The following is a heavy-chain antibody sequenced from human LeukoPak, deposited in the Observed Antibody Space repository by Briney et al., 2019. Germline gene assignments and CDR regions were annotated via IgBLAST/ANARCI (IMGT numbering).Heavy chain of an antibody. CDR1: GFTFSSYE. CDR2: ISSSGSTI. CDR3: ARDATTEVGTVYMDV. J-gene: IGHJ6*03. Sequence: GGSLRLSCAASGFTFSSYEMNWVRQAPGKGLEWVSYISSSGSTIYYADSVKGRFTISRDNAKNSLYLQMNSLRAEATAVYYCARDATTEVGTVYMDVWGKGTTVTISS. V-gene: IGHV3-48*03. D-gene: IGHD6-13*01.